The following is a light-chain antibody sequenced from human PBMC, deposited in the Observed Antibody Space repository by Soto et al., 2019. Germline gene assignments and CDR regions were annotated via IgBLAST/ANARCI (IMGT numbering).Light chain of an antibody. CDR1: QSVSSY. CDR3: QQRGYT. CDR2: DAS. V-gene: IGKV3-11*01. Sequence: EIVLTQSPATLSLSPGERATLSCRASQSVSSYLAWYQQKPGQAPRLLIYDASSRATGIPARFSSSGSGTDFTLTISSLEPEDFAVYYCQQRGYTFGQGTKLEIK. J-gene: IGKJ2*01.